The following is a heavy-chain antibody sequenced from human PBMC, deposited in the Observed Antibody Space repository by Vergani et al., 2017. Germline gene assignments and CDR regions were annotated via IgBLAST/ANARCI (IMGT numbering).Heavy chain of an antibody. V-gene: IGHV1-18*01. J-gene: IGHJ4*02. CDR3: ARDPPSDYYGSGSYSPDDY. CDR2: ISAYNGNT. D-gene: IGHD3-10*01. Sequence: QVQLVQSGAEVKKPGASVKVSCKASGYTFTSYGISWVRQAPGQGLEWMGWISAYNGNTNYAQKLQGRVTMTTDTSTSTAYMELRSLRSDDTAVYYCARDPPSDYYGSGSYSPDDYWGQGTLVTVSS. CDR1: GYTFTSYG.